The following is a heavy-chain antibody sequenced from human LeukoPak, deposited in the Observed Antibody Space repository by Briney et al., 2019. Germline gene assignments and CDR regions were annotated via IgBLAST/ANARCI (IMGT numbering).Heavy chain of an antibody. Sequence: PSETLSLTCTVSGGSISSGSYYWSWIRQPAGKGLEWIGRIYTSGSTNYNPSLKSRVTISVDTSKNQFSLKLSSVTAADTAVYYCARRYYYGSGSYYKRGLFDYWGQGTLVTVSS. J-gene: IGHJ4*02. CDR2: IYTSGST. V-gene: IGHV4-61*02. CDR1: GGSISSGSYY. CDR3: ARRYYYGSGSYYKRGLFDY. D-gene: IGHD3-10*01.